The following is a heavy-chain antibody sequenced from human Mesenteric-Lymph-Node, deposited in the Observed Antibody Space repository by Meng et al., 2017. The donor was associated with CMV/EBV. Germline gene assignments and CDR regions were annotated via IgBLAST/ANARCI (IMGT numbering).Heavy chain of an antibody. D-gene: IGHD6-6*01. V-gene: IGHV3-23*01. J-gene: IGHJ6*02. CDR2: ISGSGGST. CDR1: GFTFSGYW. CDR3: AKSGSSSPYYYYGMDV. Sequence: GESLKISCAASGFTFSGYWMSWVRQAPGKGLEWVSAISGSGGSTYYADSVKGRFTISRDNSKNTLYLQMNSLRAEDTAVYYCAKSGSSSPYYYYGMDVWGQGTTVTVSS.